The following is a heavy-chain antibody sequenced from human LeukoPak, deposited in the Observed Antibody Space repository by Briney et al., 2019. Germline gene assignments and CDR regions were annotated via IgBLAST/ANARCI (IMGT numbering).Heavy chain of an antibody. CDR3: ARAEDYSNYVSDY. V-gene: IGHV4-59*01. J-gene: IGHJ4*02. D-gene: IGHD4-11*01. CDR2: IYYSGST. Sequence: SETLSLTCTVSGGSIGYYYWSWIRQPPGKGLEWIGSIYYSGSTYYNPSLKSRVTISVDTSKNQFSLRLSSVTAADTAVYYCARAEDYSNYVSDYWGQGTLVTVSS. CDR1: GGSIGYYY.